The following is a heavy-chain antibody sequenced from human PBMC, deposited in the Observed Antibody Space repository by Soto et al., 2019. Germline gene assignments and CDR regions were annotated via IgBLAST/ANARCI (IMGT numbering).Heavy chain of an antibody. CDR1: GFTFSSYA. D-gene: IGHD3-3*01. J-gene: IGHJ4*02. Sequence: EVQLLESGGGLVQPGGSLRLSCAASGFTFSSYAMSWVRQAPGKGLEWVSAISGRGGSTYYADSVKGRFTISRDNSKNTLYLQMNSLRAEDTAVYYCAKALVTTIFGWDGILGYWGQGTLVTVSS. CDR3: AKALVTTIFGWDGILGY. CDR2: ISGRGGST. V-gene: IGHV3-23*01.